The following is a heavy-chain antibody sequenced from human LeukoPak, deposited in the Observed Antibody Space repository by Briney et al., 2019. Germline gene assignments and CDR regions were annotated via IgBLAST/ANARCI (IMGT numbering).Heavy chain of an antibody. CDR1: GFTLSSYA. Sequence: PGGSLRLSCAASGFTLSSYAMSWVRQAPGKGLRWASGVSGSADATYYADSVKGRFTISRDNSKNTVYLQMNSLRAEDTAVYYCAKFPISLLTPADAFDIWGQGTMVTVSS. V-gene: IGHV3-23*01. J-gene: IGHJ3*02. CDR2: VSGSADAT. D-gene: IGHD3-10*01. CDR3: AKFPISLLTPADAFDI.